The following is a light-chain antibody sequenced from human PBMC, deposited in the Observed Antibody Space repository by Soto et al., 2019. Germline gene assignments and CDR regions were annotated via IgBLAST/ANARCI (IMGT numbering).Light chain of an antibody. CDR1: QSVGSD. CDR2: GAS. CDR3: QQYLDWPRR. V-gene: IGKV3-15*01. J-gene: IGKJ1*01. Sequence: IVMTQSPATLSVSPAAIPTLSCSASQSVGSDLVLYRHKPGQAPTLLIYGASNRATGVPYRFSGSESGTVFTLTISSLRSDDFAVYYCQQYLDWPRRFGQGTKGDI.